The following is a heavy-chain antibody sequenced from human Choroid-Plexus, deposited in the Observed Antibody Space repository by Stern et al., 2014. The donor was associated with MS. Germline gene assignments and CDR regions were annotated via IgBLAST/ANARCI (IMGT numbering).Heavy chain of an antibody. J-gene: IGHJ5*02. CDR3: AKDRQYLTYFFDH. CDR1: GFTFGSCA. CDR2: VSYDGHNK. D-gene: IGHD2/OR15-2a*01. V-gene: IGHV3-30*18. Sequence: QVQLVQSGGGVVQPGRPLRLSCVASGFTFGSCAMNWVRQAPGKGLEWVAGVSYDGHNKYYADSVKGRFTISRDNSQNTLYMQMSSLRPEDTAVYYCAKDRQYLTYFFDHWGQGSLVTVSS.